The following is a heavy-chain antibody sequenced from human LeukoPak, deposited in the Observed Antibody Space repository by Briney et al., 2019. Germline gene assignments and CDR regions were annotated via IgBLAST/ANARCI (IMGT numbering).Heavy chain of an antibody. V-gene: IGHV4-34*01. CDR2: INRSGST. J-gene: IGHJ4*02. Sequence: SETLSLTCAVYGGSFSGYYWSWIRQPPGKGLEWIGEINRSGSTNYNPSFKSRVTISVDTSKNQFSPKLSSVTAADTAVYYCARRTRDDYYDSSGYTRDYWGQGTLVTVSS. CDR1: GGSFSGYY. CDR3: ARRTRDDYYDSSGYTRDY. D-gene: IGHD3-22*01.